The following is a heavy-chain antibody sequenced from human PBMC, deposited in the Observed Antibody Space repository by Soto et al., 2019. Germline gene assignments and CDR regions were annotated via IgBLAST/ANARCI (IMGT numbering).Heavy chain of an antibody. CDR1: GASISSGDYY. Sequence: QVQLQESGPGLVKPSQTLSLTCTVSGASISSGDYYWSWIRQHPGKGLEWIGSIYYSGSTYYNPSLQSRVIISVDTSKYQFCLSLSSVTAADTAGHYCGGGTNNYYFDFWGQGTLVTVSS. D-gene: IGHD3-16*01. J-gene: IGHJ4*02. CDR3: GGGTNNYYFDF. V-gene: IGHV4-31*03. CDR2: IYYSGST.